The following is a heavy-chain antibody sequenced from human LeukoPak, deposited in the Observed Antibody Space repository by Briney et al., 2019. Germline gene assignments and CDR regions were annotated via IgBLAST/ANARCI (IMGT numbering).Heavy chain of an antibody. CDR2: ISGSGDNT. J-gene: IGHJ4*02. V-gene: IGHV3-23*01. CDR1: GFTFSSYA. CDR3: AKGSYYDSSGSFYFDY. Sequence: GGSLRLSCAASGFTFSSYAMSWVRQAPGKGLEWVSGISGSGDNTYYADSVKGRFTISRDNSKNTLYVQVNSLGTEDTAAYYCAKGSYYDSSGSFYFDYWGQGTLVTVST. D-gene: IGHD3-22*01.